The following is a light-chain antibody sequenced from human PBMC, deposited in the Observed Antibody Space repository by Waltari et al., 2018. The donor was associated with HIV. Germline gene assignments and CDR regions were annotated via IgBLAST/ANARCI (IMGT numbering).Light chain of an antibody. CDR2: DAS. Sequence: DIQMTQSPSSLSASVGDRVTITCRASQGIRNGLSWYQQKPGKAPKRLIYDASSLQSGVPSRFSGSGSGTEFTLTISSLQPEDFAVYYCLQHKTFPFTFGQGTRLETK. V-gene: IGKV1-17*01. J-gene: IGKJ5*01. CDR3: LQHKTFPFT. CDR1: QGIRNG.